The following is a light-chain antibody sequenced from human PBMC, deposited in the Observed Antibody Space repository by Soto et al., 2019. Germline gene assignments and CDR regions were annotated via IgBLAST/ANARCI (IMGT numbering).Light chain of an antibody. V-gene: IGLV2-14*01. CDR1: SSDVGGYNY. J-gene: IGLJ3*02. CDR2: DVS. CDR3: SSYTSSRV. Sequence: ALTQPASVSGSPGQSITISCTGTSSDVGGYNYVSWYQQHPGKAPKLMIYDVSNRPSGVSNRFSGSKSGNTASLTISGLQAEDEADYYCSSYTSSRVFGGGTQLTVL.